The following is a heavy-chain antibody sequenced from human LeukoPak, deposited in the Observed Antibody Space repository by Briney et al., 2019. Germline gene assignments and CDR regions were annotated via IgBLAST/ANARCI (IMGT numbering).Heavy chain of an antibody. Sequence: GESLKISCKGSGYSFTNYWIGWVRQTPGKGLEWKGIINPDDSEIKYSPSLQGQVTISADKSISTAYLQWSSLKASDTAMYYCARRDSSGLFDYWGQGTLVTVSS. CDR2: INPDDSEI. D-gene: IGHD3-22*01. V-gene: IGHV5-51*01. J-gene: IGHJ4*02. CDR3: ARRDSSGLFDY. CDR1: GYSFTNYW.